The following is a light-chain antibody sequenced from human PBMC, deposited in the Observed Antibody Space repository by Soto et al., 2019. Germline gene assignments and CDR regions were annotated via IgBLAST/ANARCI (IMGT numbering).Light chain of an antibody. CDR2: WAT. Sequence: DIVMTQSPDSLAVSLGERATINCKSSQSVLYSSNNKNYLAWYQHKPGQPPKLLIYWATTRESGVPDRFSVSGSRTDFTHTISILQAEDVAVYYCQQYYSTPPYTFGQGTKLEIK. J-gene: IGKJ2*01. CDR3: QQYYSTPPYT. CDR1: QSVLYSSNNKNY. V-gene: IGKV4-1*01.